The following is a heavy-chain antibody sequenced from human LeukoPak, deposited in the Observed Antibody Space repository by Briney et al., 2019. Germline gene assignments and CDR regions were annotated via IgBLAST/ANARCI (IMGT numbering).Heavy chain of an antibody. Sequence: ASVKVSCKASGGTFSSYGISWVRQAPGQGLEWMGWISAYNGNTNYAQKLQGRVTMTTDTSTSTAYMELRSLRSDDTAVYYCARARYYDSSGYKTSFDFDYWGQGTLVTVSS. CDR3: ARARYYDSSGYKTSFDFDY. CDR2: ISAYNGNT. J-gene: IGHJ4*02. V-gene: IGHV1-18*01. CDR1: GGTFSSYG. D-gene: IGHD3-22*01.